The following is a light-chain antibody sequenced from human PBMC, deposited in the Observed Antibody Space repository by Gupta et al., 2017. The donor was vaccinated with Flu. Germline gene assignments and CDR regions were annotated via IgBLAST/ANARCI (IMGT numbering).Light chain of an antibody. CDR1: QSVTTN. CDR3: RQYKNWPPIT. V-gene: IGKV3-15*01. CDR2: GAS. Sequence: ATLSVSPGERVTLSCRASQSVTTNLAWYKQNPGQAPRLLIYGASTRDTGIPARFSGSGYGTEFTLTISSRQSEDFAVYYCRQYKNWPPITFGQGTRLEIK. J-gene: IGKJ5*01.